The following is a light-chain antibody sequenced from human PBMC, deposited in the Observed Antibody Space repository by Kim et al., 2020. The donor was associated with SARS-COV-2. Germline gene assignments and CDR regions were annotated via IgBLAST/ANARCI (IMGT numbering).Light chain of an antibody. J-gene: IGLJ2*01. CDR1: SLRTYY. V-gene: IGLV3-19*01. Sequence: SSELTQDPAVSVALGQTVRITCQGDSLRTYYATWYQQKPGQAPILVIYGKNNRPSGIPDRFSGSSSGNTASLTITGTQAGDEADYYCNSRDSNHNVVFGGGTQLTVL. CDR3: NSRDSNHNVV. CDR2: GKN.